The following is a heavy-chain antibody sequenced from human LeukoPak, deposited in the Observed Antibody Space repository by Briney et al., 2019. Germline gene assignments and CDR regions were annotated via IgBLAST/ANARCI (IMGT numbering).Heavy chain of an antibody. CDR2: IYYSGST. Sequence: PSETLSLTCTVSGGSISSYYWSWIRQPPGKGLEWIGYIYYSGSTNYNPSLKSRVTISVDTSKNQFSLKLSSVTAADTAVYYCARTNGNYYDSSGYYYTAFDIWRQGTMVTVSS. V-gene: IGHV4-59*01. CDR3: ARTNGNYYDSSGYYYTAFDI. CDR1: GGSISSYY. J-gene: IGHJ3*02. D-gene: IGHD3-22*01.